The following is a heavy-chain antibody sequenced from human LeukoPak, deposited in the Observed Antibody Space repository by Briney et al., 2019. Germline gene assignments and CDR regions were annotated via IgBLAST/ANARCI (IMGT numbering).Heavy chain of an antibody. CDR3: AIVRSVDDHQY. Sequence: GGSLRISFVPWIFAMMGDSMPSRSQAPGKGLVWVSRINSDGSSTNYADSVKGRFTTSRDNAKNTLYLQMNSLTAEVTAVYYLAIVRSVDDHQYWCQGTLVTVSS. J-gene: IGHJ4*02. D-gene: IGHD5/OR15-5a*01. CDR1: IFAMMGDS. V-gene: IGHV3-74*01. CDR2: INSDGSST.